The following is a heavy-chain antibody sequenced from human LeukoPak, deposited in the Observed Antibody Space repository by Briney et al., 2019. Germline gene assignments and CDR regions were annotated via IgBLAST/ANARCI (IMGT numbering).Heavy chain of an antibody. V-gene: IGHV3-7*03. CDR3: ARGDYFDY. Sequence: GGSLRLSCAASGFTFSSYWMTWVRQAPGKGLEWVANIKQDGSEKYYVDSVKGRFTISRDNSKNTLYLQMNSLRAEGTAVYYCARGDYFDYWGQGTLVTVSS. CDR2: IKQDGSEK. CDR1: GFTFSSYW. J-gene: IGHJ4*02.